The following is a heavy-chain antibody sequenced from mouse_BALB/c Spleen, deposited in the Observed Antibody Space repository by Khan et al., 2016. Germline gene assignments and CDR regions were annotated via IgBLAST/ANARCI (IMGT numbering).Heavy chain of an antibody. V-gene: IGHV9-2-1*01. J-gene: IGHJ3*01. CDR3: ASYYGSRGYVY. CDR2: INTETGEP. Sequence: QIQLVQSGPELKKPGETVKISCKASGYTFTDYSMHWVKQAPGKGLKWMGWINTETGEPTYADDFKGRFAFSLETSASTAYLQINNLKNEDTATYFCASYYGSRGYVYWGEGTLVTVSA. CDR1: GYTFTDYS. D-gene: IGHD1-1*01.